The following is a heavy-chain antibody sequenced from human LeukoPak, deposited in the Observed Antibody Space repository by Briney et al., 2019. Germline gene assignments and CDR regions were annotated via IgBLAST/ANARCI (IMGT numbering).Heavy chain of an antibody. CDR3: ARRNSNHGWFDY. D-gene: IGHD4-11*01. Sequence: KPSETLSLTCTVSGGSISSYYWSWIRQPPGKGLEWIGYIYYSGSTNYNPSLKSRVTISVDTSKNQFSLKLSSVTAADTAVYYCARRNSNHGWFDYWGQGTLVTVSS. V-gene: IGHV4-59*08. CDR1: GGSISSYY. J-gene: IGHJ4*02. CDR2: IYYSGST.